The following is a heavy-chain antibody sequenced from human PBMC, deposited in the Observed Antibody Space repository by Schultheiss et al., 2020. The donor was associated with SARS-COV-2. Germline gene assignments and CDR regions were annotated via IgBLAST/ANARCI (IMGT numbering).Heavy chain of an antibody. CDR3: ARQEAFDI. CDR1: GGSISSSSYY. Sequence: SQTLSLTCTVSGGSISSSSYYWGWIRQPPGKGLEWIGYIYYSGSTNYNPSLKSRVTISVDTSKNQFSLKLSSVTAADTAVYYCARQEAFDIWGQGTMVTVSS. CDR2: IYYSGST. V-gene: IGHV4-61*05. J-gene: IGHJ3*02.